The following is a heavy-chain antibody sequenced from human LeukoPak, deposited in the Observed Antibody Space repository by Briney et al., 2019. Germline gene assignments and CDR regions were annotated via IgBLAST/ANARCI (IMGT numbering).Heavy chain of an antibody. J-gene: IGHJ4*02. Sequence: GGSLRLSCAASGFTFSSYGMHWVRQAPGKGLEWVAVISYDGSNKYYADSVKGRFTISRDNSKNTLYLQMNSLRAEDTAVYYCARDFYMVRGVIGPDWGQGTLVTVSS. D-gene: IGHD3-10*01. CDR1: GFTFSSYG. CDR3: ARDFYMVRGVIGPD. V-gene: IGHV3-30*03. CDR2: ISYDGSNK.